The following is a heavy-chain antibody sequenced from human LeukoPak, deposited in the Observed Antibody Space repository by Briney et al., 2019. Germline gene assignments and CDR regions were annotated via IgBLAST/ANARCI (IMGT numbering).Heavy chain of an antibody. CDR1: GYTFTSYD. J-gene: IGHJ5*02. V-gene: IGHV1-8*03. D-gene: IGHD3-3*01. CDR2: MNPNSGNT. Sequence: ASVKASCKASGYTFTSYDINWVRQATGQGLEWMGWMNPNSGNTGYAQKFQGRVTITRNTSISTAYMELSSLRSEDTAVYYCARGLARYDFWSGYPHRRFDPWGQGTLVTVSS. CDR3: ARGLARYDFWSGYPHRRFDP.